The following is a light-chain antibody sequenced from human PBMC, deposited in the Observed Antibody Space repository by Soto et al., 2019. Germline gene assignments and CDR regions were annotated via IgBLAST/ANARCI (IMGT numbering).Light chain of an antibody. CDR2: DAS. V-gene: IGKV3-11*01. J-gene: IGKJ1*01. CDR1: ESVISY. Sequence: EIVLTQAPATLSLSPGERASLSCRASESVISYLAWYQQKSGQAPRLLIYDASKRATGIPARFSGSGSGTDFTLTISSLEPEDFAVYYCQQRSNWPRTFGQGTKVDIK. CDR3: QQRSNWPRT.